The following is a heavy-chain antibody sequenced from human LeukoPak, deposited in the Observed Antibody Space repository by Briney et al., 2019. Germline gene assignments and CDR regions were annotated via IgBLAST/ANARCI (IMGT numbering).Heavy chain of an antibody. CDR2: ITSSGDDI. CDR1: GFTFRDYY. CDR3: ASGIVATSGDF. D-gene: IGHD5-12*01. V-gene: IGHV3-11*01. Sequence: GGSLRLSCAASGFTFRDYYMSWIRQAPGKGLEWVAYITSSGDDIYYADSVKGRFTISRDNAKNALFVRMRSLRVEDTATYYCASGIVATSGDFWGQGTLVSVSS. J-gene: IGHJ4*02.